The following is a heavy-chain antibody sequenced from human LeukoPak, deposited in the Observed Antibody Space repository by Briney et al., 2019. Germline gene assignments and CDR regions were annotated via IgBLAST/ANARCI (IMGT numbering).Heavy chain of an antibody. CDR2: IKQDGSEN. V-gene: IGHV3-7*05. D-gene: IGHD6-19*01. CDR1: GFTFSSYW. CDR3: ARLRSVAGYDY. Sequence: PGGSLRLSCAASGFTFSSYWMTWVRQAPGKGLEWVANIKQDGSENYYVDSVKGRFTVSRDNAKSSLYLQMSSLRAEDTAVYYCARLRSVAGYDYWGQGTLVTVSS. J-gene: IGHJ4*02.